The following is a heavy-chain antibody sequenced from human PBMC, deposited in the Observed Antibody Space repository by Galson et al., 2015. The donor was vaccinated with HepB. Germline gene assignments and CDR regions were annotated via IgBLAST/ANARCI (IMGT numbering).Heavy chain of an antibody. Sequence: ETLSLTCAVYGGSFSGYYWSWIRQPPGKGLEWIGEINHSGSTNYNPSLKSRVTISVDTSKNQFSLKLSSVTAADTAVYYCARASPLWFGELVFLYGMDVWGQGTTVTVSS. D-gene: IGHD3-10*01. CDR3: ARASPLWFGELVFLYGMDV. CDR2: INHSGST. V-gene: IGHV4-34*01. J-gene: IGHJ6*02. CDR1: GGSFSGYY.